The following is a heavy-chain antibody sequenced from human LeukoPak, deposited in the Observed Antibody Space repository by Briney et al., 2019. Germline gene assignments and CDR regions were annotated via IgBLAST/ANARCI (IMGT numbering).Heavy chain of an antibody. D-gene: IGHD2-2*02. V-gene: IGHV3-15*01. CDR2: IKSKADGATT. Sequence: GGSLRLSCVASGITFSYAWMVWVRQAPGKGLEWVGRIKSKADGATTDYGVPVKGRFTISRDDSKNTLYLQMNSLTTDGTAVYYCTKDLPYTGGLALNYWGQGTLVTVSS. CDR3: TKDLPYTGGLALNY. J-gene: IGHJ4*02. CDR1: GITFSYAW.